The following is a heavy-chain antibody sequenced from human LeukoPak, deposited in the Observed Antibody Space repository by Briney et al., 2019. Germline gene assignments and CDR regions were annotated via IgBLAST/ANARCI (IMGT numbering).Heavy chain of an antibody. Sequence: PSETLSLTCTVSGGSISSSSYYWGWIRQPPGKGLEWIGSIYYSGSTYYNPSLKSRVTISVDTSKNQFSLKLSSVTAADTAVYCCARHIVATITGVDYWGQGTLVTVSS. CDR2: IYYSGST. D-gene: IGHD5-12*01. J-gene: IGHJ4*02. CDR3: ARHIVATITGVDY. V-gene: IGHV4-39*01. CDR1: GGSISSSSYY.